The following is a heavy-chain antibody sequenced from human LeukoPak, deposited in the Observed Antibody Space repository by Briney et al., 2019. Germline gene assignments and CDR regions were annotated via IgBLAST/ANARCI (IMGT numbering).Heavy chain of an antibody. CDR1: GYRFTSYW. CDR3: ATSMAGYHYYFDY. Sequence: GESLKISCKGSGYRFTSYWIGWVRQMPGKGLEWMGIIYPGDSDTGYSPSFQGQVTISADKSISTAYLQWSSLKASDTAMYYCATSMAGYHYYFDYWGQGTLVTVSS. D-gene: IGHD3-9*01. V-gene: IGHV5-51*01. J-gene: IGHJ4*02. CDR2: IYPGDSDT.